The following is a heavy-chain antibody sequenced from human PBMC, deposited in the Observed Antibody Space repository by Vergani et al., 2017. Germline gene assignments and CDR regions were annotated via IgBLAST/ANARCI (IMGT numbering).Heavy chain of an antibody. V-gene: IGHV1-46*03. Sequence: QVQLVQSGAEVKKPGASVKVSCKASGYTFTSYYMHWVRQAPGQGLEWMGIINPSGGSTSYAQKFQGRVTITRDTSTSTVYMERSRLRSEDTAVYYCTIGWYYDSIAYCAYRGQGTLGTVSS. D-gene: IGHD3-22*01. CDR3: TIGWYYDSIAYCAY. CDR2: INPSGGST. J-gene: IGHJ4*02. CDR1: GYTFTSYY.